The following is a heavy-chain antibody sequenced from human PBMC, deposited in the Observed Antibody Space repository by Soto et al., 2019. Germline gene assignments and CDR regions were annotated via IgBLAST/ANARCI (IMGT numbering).Heavy chain of an antibody. Sequence: ASVKVSCKASGYNFTDYDINWVRQASGQGLEWMGWMNPKRGDAGSAQKFQGRVTMTRDTSISTAYMELSNLRSEDTAVYYCTRVPIESTTRDYWGQGTLVTVSS. CDR1: GYNFTDYD. J-gene: IGHJ4*02. V-gene: IGHV1-8*01. CDR2: MNPKRGDA. D-gene: IGHD1-1*01. CDR3: TRVPIESTTRDY.